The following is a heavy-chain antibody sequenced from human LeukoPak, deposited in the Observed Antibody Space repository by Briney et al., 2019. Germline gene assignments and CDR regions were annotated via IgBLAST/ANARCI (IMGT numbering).Heavy chain of an antibody. Sequence: GESLKISCKGSRYRFTTYWIGWVRQMPGKGLEWMGLIYPGDSGTRYSPSFQGQVTISADKSISTVYLQWSSLKASDTAMYYCARDRGGNSFLDYWGQGTLVTVSS. V-gene: IGHV5-51*01. D-gene: IGHD4-23*01. CDR1: RYRFTTYW. CDR3: ARDRGGNSFLDY. CDR2: IYPGDSGT. J-gene: IGHJ4*02.